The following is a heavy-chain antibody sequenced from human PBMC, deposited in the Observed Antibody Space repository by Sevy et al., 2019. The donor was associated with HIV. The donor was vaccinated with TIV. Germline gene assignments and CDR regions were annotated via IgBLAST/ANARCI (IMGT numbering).Heavy chain of an antibody. Sequence: GGSLRLSCAASGLVFSDFAMHWVRQAPGKGLEWVALISYDGSTKYYAESVKGRFTISRDNSKRTLYLQMNSLRTEDTAIYYCAKDFHVFGSPSVYYFDFWGQGTLVTVSS. V-gene: IGHV3-30*18. J-gene: IGHJ4*02. D-gene: IGHD3-10*01. CDR1: GLVFSDFA. CDR3: AKDFHVFGSPSVYYFDF. CDR2: ISYDGSTK.